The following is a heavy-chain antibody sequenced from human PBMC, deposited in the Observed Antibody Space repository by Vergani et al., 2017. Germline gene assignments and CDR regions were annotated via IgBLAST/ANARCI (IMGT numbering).Heavy chain of an antibody. Sequence: QVQLQESGPGLVKPSQTLSLTCTVSGDSMNSDDFYWSWIRQPPGKGLEWIGNIFYSGSTYYNPPLKSRLTLSVALSKNLFSLKLNSVTAADSAGYYCARFKWHDIDYWGQGTLVTVSS. D-gene: IGHD1-20*01. CDR1: GDSMNSDDFY. V-gene: IGHV4-30-4*01. CDR2: IFYSGST. CDR3: ARFKWHDIDY. J-gene: IGHJ4*02.